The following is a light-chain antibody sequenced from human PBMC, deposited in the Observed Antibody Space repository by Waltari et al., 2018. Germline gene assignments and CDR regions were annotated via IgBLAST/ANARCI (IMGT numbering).Light chain of an antibody. CDR3: CSYAGSYIYV. CDR2: DVT. J-gene: IGLJ1*01. V-gene: IGLV2-11*01. Sequence: QSALTQPRSVSGSPGPSLTLAWPGTSSDVGGFALVPWYQQYPGKAPKLIIYDVTTRPSGVPDRFSGSKSANTASLTISGLQAEDEADYYCCSYAGSYIYVFGSGTKVTVL. CDR1: SSDVGGFAL.